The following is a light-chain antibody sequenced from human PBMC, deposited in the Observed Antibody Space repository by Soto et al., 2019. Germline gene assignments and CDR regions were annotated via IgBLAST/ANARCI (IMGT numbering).Light chain of an antibody. CDR3: LQDHNYPRT. CDR2: GVS. CDR1: QDIRTE. Sequence: AIQMTQSPSSLSASVGDRVTITCRASQDIRTELGWYQQKPGKAPKALIYGVSNLQSVVSSRFSGSGSGTEFTLTISSLQPEDFAVYYCLQDHNYPRTFGQGSKVEIK. J-gene: IGKJ1*01. V-gene: IGKV1-6*01.